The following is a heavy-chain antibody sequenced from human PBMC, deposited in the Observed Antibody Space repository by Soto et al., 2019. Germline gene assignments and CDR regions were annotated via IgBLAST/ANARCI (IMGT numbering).Heavy chain of an antibody. Sequence: PGGSLRLSCAVSGFTFSDYGMHWVRQAPGKGLEWVAVMSYAGTYKYYADSVKGRFTISRDLSGNTLFLQMNSLRDEDTGIYYRARSRSHWLALDSWGQGILVTVSS. CDR1: GFTFSDYG. CDR3: ARSRSHWLALDS. D-gene: IGHD6-19*01. J-gene: IGHJ4*02. V-gene: IGHV3-30*03. CDR2: MSYAGTYK.